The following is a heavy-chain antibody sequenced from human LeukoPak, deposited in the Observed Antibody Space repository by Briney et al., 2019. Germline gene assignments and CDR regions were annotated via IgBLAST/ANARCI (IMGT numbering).Heavy chain of an antibody. CDR2: LYDSGNT. V-gene: IGHV4-59*01. CDR3: AGPGRRYFRD. Sequence: PSETLSLTCIVSGASISSDYWSWIRQSPGKGLEWIGYLYDSGNTDYNPSLKSRVSISMNTSKNQFSLNLTSVTDADTAVYYCAGPGRRYFRDWGQGTLVTVSS. J-gene: IGHJ1*01. CDR1: GASISSDY.